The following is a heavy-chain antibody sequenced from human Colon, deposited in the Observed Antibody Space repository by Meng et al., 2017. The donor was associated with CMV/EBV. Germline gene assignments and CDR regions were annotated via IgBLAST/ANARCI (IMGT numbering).Heavy chain of an antibody. CDR3: ARSPDTAMFVYGMAV. Sequence: GSLRLSCTVSGGSVSSGSYYWSWIRQPPGKGLEWIGYIYYSGSTNYNPSLKSRVTISVDTSKNPFSLKLSSVTAADTAVYSCARSPDTAMFVYGMAVWGQGTTVTVSS. V-gene: IGHV4-61*01. CDR2: IYYSGST. D-gene: IGHD5-18*01. CDR1: GGSVSSGSYY. J-gene: IGHJ6*02.